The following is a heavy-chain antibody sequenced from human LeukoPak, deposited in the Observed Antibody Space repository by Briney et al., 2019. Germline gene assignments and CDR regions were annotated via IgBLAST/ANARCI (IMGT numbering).Heavy chain of an antibody. CDR3: AKGNNYYDSSGHYDY. V-gene: IGHV3-23*01. D-gene: IGHD3-22*01. CDR1: GFIVSTNY. Sequence: QTGGSLRLSCAASGFIVSTNYMTWVRQAPGKGLEWVSAISSSSSSIYYAASVKGRFTISRDNSKNTVYLQMNSLRVEDTAIYYCAKGNNYYDSSGHYDYWGQGTLVTVSS. CDR2: ISSSSSSI. J-gene: IGHJ4*02.